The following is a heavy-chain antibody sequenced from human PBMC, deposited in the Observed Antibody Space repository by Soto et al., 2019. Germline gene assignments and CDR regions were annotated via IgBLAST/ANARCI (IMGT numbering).Heavy chain of an antibody. CDR2: ISPDNGNT. J-gene: IGHJ6*02. CDR1: GYTFTIYG. D-gene: IGHD5-12*01. CDR3: ATALGYSGYAGMDV. Sequence: QVQLVQSGGEVKKPGASVKVSCKASGYTFTIYGINWVRQAPGQGLEWMGWISPDNGNTNYAQKLQGRVTMTTDTSTSTAYMELRRLRSADPAVYYCATALGYSGYAGMDVWGQGTTVTVSS. V-gene: IGHV1-18*01.